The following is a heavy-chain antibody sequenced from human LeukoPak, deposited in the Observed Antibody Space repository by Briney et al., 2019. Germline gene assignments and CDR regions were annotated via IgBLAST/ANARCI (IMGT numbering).Heavy chain of an antibody. CDR3: AKDLSGDYFHYFDY. Sequence: GGSLRLSCAASGFTFSSYAMSWVRQAPGKGLEWVSAISGSGGTTYYADSVKGRFTISRDNSKNTLYLQMNSLRAEDTAVYYCAKDLSGDYFHYFDYWGQGTLVTVSS. D-gene: IGHD4-17*01. CDR2: ISGSGGTT. V-gene: IGHV3-23*01. J-gene: IGHJ4*02. CDR1: GFTFSSYA.